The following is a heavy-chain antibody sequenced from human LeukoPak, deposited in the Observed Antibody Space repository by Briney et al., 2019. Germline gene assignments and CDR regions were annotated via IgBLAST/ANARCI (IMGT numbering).Heavy chain of an antibody. CDR3: ARYSGYDSLDY. J-gene: IGHJ4*02. Sequence: ASVKVSCKVSGYTLTELSMHWVRQAPGKGLEWMGGFDPEDGETIYAQKFQGRVTMTTDTSTSTAYMELRSLRSDDTAVYYCARYSGYDSLDYWGQGTLVTVSS. CDR2: FDPEDGET. CDR1: GYTLTELS. V-gene: IGHV1-24*01. D-gene: IGHD5-12*01.